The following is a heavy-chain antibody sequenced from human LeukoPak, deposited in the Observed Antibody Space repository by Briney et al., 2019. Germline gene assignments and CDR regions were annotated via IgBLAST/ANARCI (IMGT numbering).Heavy chain of an antibody. CDR1: GLTFSNYA. J-gene: IGHJ4*02. CDR3: AARKSGSNPFDY. CDR2: IIGNSLTT. Sequence: GGSLRLSCAASGLTFSNYAMGWIRQAPGKGLEWVAIIGNSLTTYYAESLKGRFTISRDRSKNMVYLQPDSLTTEDTARYYCAARKSGSNPFDYWGQGTLVTVSS. V-gene: IGHV3-23*01. D-gene: IGHD1-26*01.